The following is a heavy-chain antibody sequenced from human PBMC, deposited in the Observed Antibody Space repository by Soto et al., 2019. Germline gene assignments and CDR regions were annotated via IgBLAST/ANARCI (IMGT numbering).Heavy chain of an antibody. CDR3: ARFFVGWFDY. CDR1: GFTFSSSA. J-gene: IGHJ4*02. CDR2: ISGSGAGT. D-gene: IGHD3-3*01. Sequence: PGGSRRLSCTVAGFTFSSSAMSWVRQAQGRGLEWVSGISGSGAGTYYADSVKGRFPISRDNSKNTLYLQMSGLRAEDTAVYYCARFFVGWFDYWGQGTLVTVSS. V-gene: IGHV3-23*01.